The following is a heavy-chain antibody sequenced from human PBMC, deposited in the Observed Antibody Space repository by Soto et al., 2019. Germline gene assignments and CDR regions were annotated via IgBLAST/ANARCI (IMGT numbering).Heavy chain of an antibody. V-gene: IGHV4-39*01. Sequence: QLQLQESGPGLVKPSETLSLTCTVSGGSISSSSYYWGWIRQPPGKGLEWIGSIYYSGSTYYNPPLKSRVTISVDTSKNQFSLKLSSVTAADTAVYYCPRHAVEMATYSGWGQGTLVTVSS. CDR2: IYYSGST. D-gene: IGHD5-12*01. CDR1: GGSISSSSYY. J-gene: IGHJ4*02. CDR3: PRHAVEMATYSG.